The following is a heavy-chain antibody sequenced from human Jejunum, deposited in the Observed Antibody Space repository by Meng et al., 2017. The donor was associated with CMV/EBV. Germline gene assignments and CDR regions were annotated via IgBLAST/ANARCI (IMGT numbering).Heavy chain of an antibody. D-gene: IGHD4-17*01. J-gene: IGHJ4*02. Sequence: QVQLEGSGPGLVKPAGPLALTCVASGVSIRNDPWWRWVRQAPGKGVEWIGEIYHSGRTNYNPSVKSRVSMSVDKSQNPFSLRLSSVTAADTAVYYCTTLYGDSISWGQGTLVTVSS. V-gene: IGHV4-4*02. CDR1: GVSIRNDPW. CDR3: TTLYGDSIS. CDR2: IYHSGRT.